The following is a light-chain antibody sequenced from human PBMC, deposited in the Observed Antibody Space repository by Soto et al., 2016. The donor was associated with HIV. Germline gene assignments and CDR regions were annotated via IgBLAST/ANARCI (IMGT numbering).Light chain of an antibody. Sequence: SYELTQPPSVSVAPGKTARITCGGNNIGGKSVHWYQQRPGQAPVLVVYDDSDRPLGIPERFSGSNSGNTATLTISRVEAGDEADYYCQVWDTSSHHVVFGGGTKVTVL. CDR2: DDS. J-gene: IGLJ3*02. CDR1: NIGGKS. CDR3: QVWDTSSHHVV. V-gene: IGLV3-21*03.